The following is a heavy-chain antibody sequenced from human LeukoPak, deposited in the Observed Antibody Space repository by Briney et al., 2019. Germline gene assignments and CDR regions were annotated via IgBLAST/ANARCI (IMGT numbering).Heavy chain of an antibody. D-gene: IGHD6-19*01. CDR2: ISWNSGSI. V-gene: IGHV3-9*01. J-gene: IGHJ4*02. CDR1: GFTFDDYA. CDR3: AKDISAVAGGTGFDY. Sequence: PGGSLRLSCAASGFTFDDYAMHWVRQAPGKGLEWASGISWNSGSIGYADSVKGRFTISRDNAKNSLYLQMNSLRAEDTALYYRAKDISAVAGGTGFDYWGQGTLVTVSS.